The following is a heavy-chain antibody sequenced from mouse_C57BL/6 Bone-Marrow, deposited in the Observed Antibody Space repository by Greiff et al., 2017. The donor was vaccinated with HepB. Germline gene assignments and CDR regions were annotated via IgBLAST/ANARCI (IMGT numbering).Heavy chain of an antibody. CDR2: IDPSDSYT. Sequence: QVQLQQSGAELVMPGASVKLSCKASGYTFTSYWMHWVKQRPGQGLEWIGEIDPSDSYTNYNQKFKGKSTLTVDKSSSTAYMQLSSLTSEDSAVYYCAREDGSSYYWYFDVWGTGTTVTVSS. J-gene: IGHJ1*03. CDR1: GYTFTSYW. CDR3: AREDGSSYYWYFDV. V-gene: IGHV1-69*01. D-gene: IGHD1-1*01.